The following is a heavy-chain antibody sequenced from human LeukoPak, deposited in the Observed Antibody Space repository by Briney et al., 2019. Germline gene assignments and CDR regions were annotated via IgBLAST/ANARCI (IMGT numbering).Heavy chain of an antibody. CDR2: IYSGGST. D-gene: IGHD3-22*01. CDR3: ARDMTYDSSGYYFPGAFDI. CDR1: GFTVSSNY. V-gene: IGHV3-66*01. Sequence: GGSLRLSCAASGFTVSSNYMSWVRQAPGKGLEWVSVIYSGGSTYYADSVKGRFTISRDNSKNTLYLQMNSLRAEDTAVYYCARDMTYDSSGYYFPGAFDIWGQGTMVTVSS. J-gene: IGHJ3*02.